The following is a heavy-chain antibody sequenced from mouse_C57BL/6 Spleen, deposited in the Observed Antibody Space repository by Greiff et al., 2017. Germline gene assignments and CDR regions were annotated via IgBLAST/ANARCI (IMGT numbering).Heavy chain of an antibody. CDR3: ARGELGFAY. D-gene: IGHD4-1*01. Sequence: VQLQQSGPVLVKPGASVKMSCKASGYTFTDYYMNWVKQSHGKSLEWIGVINPYNGGTSYNQKFKGKATLTVDKSSSTAYMELNSLTSEDSAVYYCARGELGFAYWGQGTLVTVSA. V-gene: IGHV1-19*01. J-gene: IGHJ3*01. CDR1: GYTFTDYY. CDR2: INPYNGGT.